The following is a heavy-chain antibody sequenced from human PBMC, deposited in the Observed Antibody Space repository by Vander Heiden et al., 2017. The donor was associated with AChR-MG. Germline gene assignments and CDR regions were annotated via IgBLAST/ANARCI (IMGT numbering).Heavy chain of an antibody. V-gene: IGHV1-2*04. J-gene: IGHJ4*02. D-gene: IGHD2-21*02. CDR2: INPNSGGT. CDR3: ARGPSRDCGGDCYYFDY. CDR1: GYPFTGYY. Sequence: QVQLVQSGAEVKKPGASVKVSCKASGYPFTGYYMHWVRQAPGQGLEWMGWINPNSGGTNYAQKFQGWVTMTRDTSISTAYMELSRLRSDDTAVYYCARGPSRDCGGDCYYFDYWGQGTLVTVSS.